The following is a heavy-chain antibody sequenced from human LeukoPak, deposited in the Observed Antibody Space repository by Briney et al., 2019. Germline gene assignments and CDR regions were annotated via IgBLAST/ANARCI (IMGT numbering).Heavy chain of an antibody. J-gene: IGHJ4*02. V-gene: IGHV4-34*01. CDR1: GGSFSGYY. Sequence: SETLSLTCAVYGGSFSGYYWSWIRQPPGKGLEWIGEINHSGSTNYNPSLKSRVTISVDTSKSQFSLKLSSVTAADTAVYYCARGARIVVVPAAMLGFDYWGQGTLVTVSS. D-gene: IGHD2-2*01. CDR2: INHSGST. CDR3: ARGARIVVVPAAMLGFDY.